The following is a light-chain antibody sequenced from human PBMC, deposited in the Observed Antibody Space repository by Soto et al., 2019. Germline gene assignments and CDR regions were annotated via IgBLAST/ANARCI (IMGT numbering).Light chain of an antibody. CDR3: QQSYSTPLT. CDR2: AAS. Sequence: DIQMTQSPSSLSASVGDRVTITCRASQSISTXLNWYQQKPGKAPKLLIYAASTLQSGVPSRFSGSGSGTDXTXTISSLXPEDFATYYCQQSYSTPLTFGGGTKVEIK. V-gene: IGKV1-39*01. CDR1: QSISTX. J-gene: IGKJ4*01.